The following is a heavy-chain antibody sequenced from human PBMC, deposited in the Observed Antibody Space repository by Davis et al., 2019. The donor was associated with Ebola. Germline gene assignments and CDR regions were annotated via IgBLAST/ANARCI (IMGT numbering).Heavy chain of an antibody. J-gene: IGHJ6*02. CDR2: ITWNAASA. V-gene: IGHV3-20*04. CDR1: GFSFGDYG. CDR3: ARDFYVPAAAGMDV. Sequence: PGGSLRLSCAASGFSFGDYGMSWVRQAPGKGLEWVSGITWNAASAGYADSVKGRFTISRDNSKNTLYLQVNSLRAEDTAVYYCARDFYVPAAAGMDVWGQGTTVTVSS. D-gene: IGHD2-2*01.